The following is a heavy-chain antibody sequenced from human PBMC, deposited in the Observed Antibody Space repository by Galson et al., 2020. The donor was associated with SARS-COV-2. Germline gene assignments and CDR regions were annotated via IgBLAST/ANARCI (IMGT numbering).Heavy chain of an antibody. J-gene: IGHJ4*02. V-gene: IGHV3-7*01. Sequence: GESLKLSCAASGFTFSSYWMRWVRQAPGKGLEWVANIKQDGSEKYYVDSVKGRFTISRDNAKNSLYLQMNSLRAEDTAVYYCARDRDYYDSSGFDYWGQGTLVTVSS. CDR2: IKQDGSEK. CDR3: ARDRDYYDSSGFDY. D-gene: IGHD3-22*01. CDR1: GFTFSSYW.